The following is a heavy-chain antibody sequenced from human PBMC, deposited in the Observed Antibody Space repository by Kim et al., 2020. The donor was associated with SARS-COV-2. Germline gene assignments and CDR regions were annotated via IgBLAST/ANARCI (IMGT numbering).Heavy chain of an antibody. D-gene: IGHD3-9*01. J-gene: IGHJ2*01. CDR3: ARGRTYYDILTGYYNHGGWYFDL. CDR2: INPSGGST. CDR1: GYTFTSYY. Sequence: ASVKVSCKASGYTFTSYYMHWVRQAPGQGLEWMGIINPSGGSTSYAQKFQGRVTMTRDTSTSTVYMELSSLRSEDTAVYYCARGRTYYDILTGYYNHGGWYFDLWGRGTLVTVSS. V-gene: IGHV1-46*01.